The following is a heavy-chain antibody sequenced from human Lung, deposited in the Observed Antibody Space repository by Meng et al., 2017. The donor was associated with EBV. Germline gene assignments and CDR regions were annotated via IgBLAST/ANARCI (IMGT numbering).Heavy chain of an antibody. CDR1: GYTFTGYH. Sequence: LVAQSGVEVKKPGASVKVSCKASGYTFTGYHMHWVRQAPGQGLEWMGRINPNSGGTNYAQKFQGRVTMTRDTSISTAYMELSRLRSDDTAVYYCAHQAVAGTRGWFDPWGQGTLVTVSS. CDR3: AHQAVAGTRGWFDP. CDR2: INPNSGGT. J-gene: IGHJ5*02. V-gene: IGHV1-2*06. D-gene: IGHD6-19*01.